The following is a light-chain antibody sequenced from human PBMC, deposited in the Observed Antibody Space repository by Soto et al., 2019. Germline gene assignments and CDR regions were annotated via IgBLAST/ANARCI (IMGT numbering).Light chain of an antibody. CDR2: AAS. V-gene: IGKV3-20*01. CDR3: QQYGNSVYT. J-gene: IGKJ2*01. Sequence: EIVLTQSPGTLSLSPGKRATLSCRASQSVSSSYLAWYQQKPGQTPRLLIYAASSRATGIPYRFSGSGSGTDFTLTISRLEPEDFAVYYCQQYGNSVYTFGQGTKLEIK. CDR1: QSVSSSY.